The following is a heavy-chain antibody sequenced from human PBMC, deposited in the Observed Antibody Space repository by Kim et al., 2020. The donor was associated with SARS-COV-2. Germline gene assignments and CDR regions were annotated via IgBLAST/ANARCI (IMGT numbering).Heavy chain of an antibody. CDR2: IYYSGST. V-gene: IGHV4-31*03. J-gene: IGHJ6*02. CDR1: GGSISSGGYY. CDR3: ARVSGHKQWLAQPYYYYGMDV. D-gene: IGHD6-19*01. Sequence: SETLSLTCTVSGGSISSGGYYWSWIRQHPGKGLEWIGYIYYSGSTYYNPSLKSRVTISVDTSKNQFSLKLSSVTAADTAVYYCARVSGHKQWLAQPYYYYGMDVWGQGTTVTVSS.